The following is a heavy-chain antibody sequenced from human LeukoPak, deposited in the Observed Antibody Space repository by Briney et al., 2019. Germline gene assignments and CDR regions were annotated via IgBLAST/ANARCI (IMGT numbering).Heavy chain of an antibody. Sequence: PGDSLTLSCAASGFIFSDSNMNWVRQTPGKGLEWISYIGRDSGTMYADSVKGRFTIARANTRKSLFLHLNGLRGEDTGVYHCVVEVVVVGNRIDYWGQGIQVTVSS. V-gene: IGHV3-48*04. J-gene: IGHJ4*02. CDR2: IGRDSGT. CDR3: VVEVVVVGNRIDY. CDR1: GFIFSDSN. D-gene: IGHD2-15*01.